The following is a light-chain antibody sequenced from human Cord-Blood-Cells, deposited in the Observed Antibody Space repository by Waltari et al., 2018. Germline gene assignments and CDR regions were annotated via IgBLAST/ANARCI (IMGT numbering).Light chain of an antibody. CDR1: QSVLYSSNNKNY. CDR2: WAS. V-gene: IGKV4-1*01. Sequence: DIVMTQSPDSLAVSRGERATINFKSSQSVLYSSNNKNYLAWYQQKPGQPPKLLIYWASTRESGVPDRFSGSGSGTDFTLTISSLQAEDVAVYYCQQYYSTPLTFGGGTKVEIK. J-gene: IGKJ4*01. CDR3: QQYYSTPLT.